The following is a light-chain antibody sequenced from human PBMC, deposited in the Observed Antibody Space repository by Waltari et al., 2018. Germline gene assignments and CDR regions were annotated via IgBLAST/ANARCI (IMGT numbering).Light chain of an antibody. CDR2: DAS. CDR3: QQYNRWPPIT. J-gene: IGKJ5*01. Sequence: VVMTQSPATLSVSPGDRASLSCRASQSIAHNLARYHQKPGQAPRLLVYDASTRAPSSPARFRGSGSGTEFTLTISSLQSEDSAVYYCQQYNRWPPITFGQGTRLEIK. V-gene: IGKV3-15*01. CDR1: QSIAHN.